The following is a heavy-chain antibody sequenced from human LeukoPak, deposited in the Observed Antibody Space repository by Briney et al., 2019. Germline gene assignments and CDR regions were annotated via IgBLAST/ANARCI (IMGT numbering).Heavy chain of an antibody. CDR2: IDPNSGGT. J-gene: IGHJ4*02. Sequence: ASVKVSCKASGYTFTGYYMHWVRQAPGQGLEWTGRIDPNSGGTNYAQKFQGRVTMTRDTSITTAYMEVSRLRSDDTAVYYCARDIGKAAGPYWGQGTLVTVSS. D-gene: IGHD6-25*01. CDR3: ARDIGKAAGPY. CDR1: GYTFTGYY. V-gene: IGHV1-2*02.